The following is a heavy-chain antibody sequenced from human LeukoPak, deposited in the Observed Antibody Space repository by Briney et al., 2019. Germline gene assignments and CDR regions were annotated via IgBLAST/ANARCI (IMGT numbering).Heavy chain of an antibody. V-gene: IGHV3-23*01. CDR3: AKDRIAVADYFDY. CDR2: ISGSGGST. D-gene: IGHD6-19*01. CDR1: GFTFSSYG. J-gene: IGHJ4*02. Sequence: PGGTLRLSCAASGFTFSSYGMSWVRQAPGEGLEWVSAISGSGGSTYYADSVKGRFTISRDNSKNTLYLQMNSLRAEDTAVYYCAKDRIAVADYFDYWGQGTLVTVSS.